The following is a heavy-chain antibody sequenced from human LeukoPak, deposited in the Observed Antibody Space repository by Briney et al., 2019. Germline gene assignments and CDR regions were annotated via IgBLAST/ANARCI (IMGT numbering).Heavy chain of an antibody. CDR1: GFTFSRYG. CDR2: IGWNSASI. V-gene: IGHV3-9*01. CDR3: AKDLRYSGSYLFDC. D-gene: IGHD1-26*01. Sequence: PGGSLRLSCAASGFTFSRYGMHWVRQAPGKGLEWVSGIGWNSASIDYADSVKGRFTISRDNAKNSLYLQMNSLRDEDTALYYCAKDLRYSGSYLFDCWGQGTLVTVSS. J-gene: IGHJ4*02.